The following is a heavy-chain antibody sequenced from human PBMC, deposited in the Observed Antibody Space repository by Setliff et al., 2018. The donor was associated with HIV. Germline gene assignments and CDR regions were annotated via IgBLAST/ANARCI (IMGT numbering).Heavy chain of an antibody. V-gene: IGHV1-18*01. Sequence: ASVKVSCKASGYTFTNYDISWVRQAPGQGLEWMGWISTYSGNTNYAQKLQGRVTMTTDTSTGTAYMELRSLRSDDTAVYYCARVEAFGGVSYSYYYMDVWGKGTTVTVSS. CDR1: GYTFTNYD. J-gene: IGHJ6*03. CDR3: ARVEAFGGVSYSYYYMDV. D-gene: IGHD3-16*01. CDR2: ISTYSGNT.